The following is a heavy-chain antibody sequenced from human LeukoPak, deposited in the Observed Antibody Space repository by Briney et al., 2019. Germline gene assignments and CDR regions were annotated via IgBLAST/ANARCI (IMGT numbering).Heavy chain of an antibody. V-gene: IGHV3-66*04. CDR3: ARQGVNSDYEVDY. Sequence: PGGSLRLSCAASGFTVSSNYMSWVRQAPGKGLEWVSVIYSGGSTYYADSVKGRFTISRDNSKNTLYLQMNSLRAEDTAVYYCARQGVNSDYEVDYWGQGTLVTVSS. D-gene: IGHD6-25*01. CDR1: GFTVSSNY. J-gene: IGHJ4*02. CDR2: IYSGGST.